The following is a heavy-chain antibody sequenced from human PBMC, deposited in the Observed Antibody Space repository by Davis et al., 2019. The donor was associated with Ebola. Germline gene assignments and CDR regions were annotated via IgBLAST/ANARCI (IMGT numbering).Heavy chain of an antibody. J-gene: IGHJ4*02. V-gene: IGHV3-30*04. CDR1: GFTFSGSA. CDR3: AKDGPNWELLYYFDY. Sequence: GESLKISCAASGFTFSGSAMRWVRQAPGKGLEWVAVISYDGSNKYYADSVKGRFTISRDNSKNTLYLQMNSLRAEDTAVYYCAKDGPNWELLYYFDYWGQGTLVTVSS. D-gene: IGHD1-26*01. CDR2: ISYDGSNK.